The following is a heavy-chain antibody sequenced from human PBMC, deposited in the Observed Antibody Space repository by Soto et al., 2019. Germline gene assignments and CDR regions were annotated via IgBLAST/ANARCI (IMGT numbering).Heavy chain of an antibody. Sequence: SETLSLTCAVSGGSIXSGGYCWSWIRQPPGKGLEWIGYIYHSGSTYYNPSLKSRVTISVDTSKNQFSLKLSSVTAADTAVYYCARLQAAAGDNDLTFDYWGQGTLVTVSS. V-gene: IGHV4-61*08. CDR2: IYHSGST. D-gene: IGHD6-13*01. J-gene: IGHJ4*02. CDR1: GGSIXSGGYC. CDR3: ARLQAAAGDNDLTFDY.